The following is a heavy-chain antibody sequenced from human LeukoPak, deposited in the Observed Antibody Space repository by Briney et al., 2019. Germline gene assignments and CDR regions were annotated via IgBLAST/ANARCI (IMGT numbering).Heavy chain of an antibody. D-gene: IGHD1-7*01. CDR2: IWYDGSNK. CDR3: AREPTTGTTEGHYFDY. CDR1: GFTFRSYG. V-gene: IGHV3-33*01. Sequence: GRSLRLSCAASGFTFRSYGMHWVRQAPGKGLEWGAVIWYDGSNKYYADSVKGRFTISRDNSKNTLYLQMNSLRAEDTAVYYCAREPTTGTTEGHYFDYWGQGTLVTVSS. J-gene: IGHJ4*02.